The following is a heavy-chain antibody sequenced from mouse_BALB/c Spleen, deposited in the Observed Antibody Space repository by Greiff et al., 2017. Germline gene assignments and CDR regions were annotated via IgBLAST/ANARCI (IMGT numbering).Heavy chain of an antibody. CDR3: ASSAGAFAY. V-gene: IGHV14-3*02. Sequence: EVQLLESGAELVKPGASVKLSCTASGFTITDTYMHWVMQRPGQGLEWIGSIDPANGNTKYDPKFKGKATITADTSSTTAYLQLSSLSSEDTAVYYGASSAGAFAYWGQGTLVTVSA. J-gene: IGHJ3*01. CDR2: IDPANGNT. CDR1: GFTITDTY.